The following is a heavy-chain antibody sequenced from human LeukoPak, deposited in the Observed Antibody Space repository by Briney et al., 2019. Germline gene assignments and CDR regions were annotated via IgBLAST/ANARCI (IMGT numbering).Heavy chain of an antibody. V-gene: IGHV4-39*01. CDR2: IYYSGST. Sequence: SETLSLTCTVSGGSISSSSYYWGWIRQPPGKGLEWIGSIYYSGSTYYNPSLKSRVTISVDTSKNQFSLKLSSVTAADTAVYYCAVGRRILTYSDYWGQGTLVTVSS. J-gene: IGHJ4*02. CDR3: AVGRRILTYSDY. D-gene: IGHD3-9*01. CDR1: GGSISSSSYY.